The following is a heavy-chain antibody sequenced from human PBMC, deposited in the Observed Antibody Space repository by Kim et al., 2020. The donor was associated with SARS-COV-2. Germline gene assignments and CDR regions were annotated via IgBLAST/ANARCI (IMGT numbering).Heavy chain of an antibody. CDR3: AKDPSIAVAGQHYYYGMDV. V-gene: IGHV3-9*01. J-gene: IGHJ6*02. Sequence: GGSLRLSCAASGFTFDDYAMHWVRQAPGKGLEWVSGISWNSGSIGYADAVKGRFTISRDNAKNSLYLQMNSLRAEDTALAYCAKDPSIAVAGQHYYYGMDVWGQGTTVTVSS. CDR1: GFTFDDYA. CDR2: ISWNSGSI. D-gene: IGHD6-19*01.